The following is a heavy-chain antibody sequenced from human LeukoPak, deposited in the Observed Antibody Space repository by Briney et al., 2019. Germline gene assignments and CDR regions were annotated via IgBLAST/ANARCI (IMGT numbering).Heavy chain of an antibody. Sequence: SETLSLTCTVSGGSISSYYWSWIRQPPGKGLEWIGYIYYSGSTNYNPSHKSLVTISVDTSKNQFSLKLSSVTAADTAVYYCARSGSQTYYFDYWGQGTLVTVSS. V-gene: IGHV4-59*01. CDR1: GGSISSYY. CDR3: ARSGSQTYYFDY. D-gene: IGHD1-26*01. CDR2: IYYSGST. J-gene: IGHJ4*02.